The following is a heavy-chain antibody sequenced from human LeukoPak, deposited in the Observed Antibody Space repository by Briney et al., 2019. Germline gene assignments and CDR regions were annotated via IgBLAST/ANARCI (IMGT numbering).Heavy chain of an antibody. CDR3: ARDLVDGGVRLFDY. CDR2: IKQDGSEK. J-gene: IGHJ4*02. CDR1: GFTFSSYW. V-gene: IGHV3-7*01. Sequence: GRSLRLSCAASGFTFSSYWMSWVRQAPGKGLEWVANIKQDGSEKYYVDSVKGRFTISRDNAKNSLYLQMNSLRAEDTAVYYCARDLVDGGVRLFDYWGQGTLVTVSS. D-gene: IGHD3-10*01.